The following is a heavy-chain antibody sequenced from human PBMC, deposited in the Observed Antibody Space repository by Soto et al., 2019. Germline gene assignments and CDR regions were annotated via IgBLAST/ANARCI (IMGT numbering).Heavy chain of an antibody. CDR3: VKVGSISSDRFYDY. CDR2: INSIGGGT. V-gene: IGHV3-64D*08. D-gene: IGHD6-6*01. CDR1: GFTFSSYA. J-gene: IGHJ4*02. Sequence: GGSLRLSCSASGFTFSSYAMHWVRQAPGKGLEYVSSINSIGGGTYYPDSVKGRFTISRDNSKNTLYLQMSSLRAEDTAIYYCVKVGSISSDRFYDYWGQGTLVTVSS.